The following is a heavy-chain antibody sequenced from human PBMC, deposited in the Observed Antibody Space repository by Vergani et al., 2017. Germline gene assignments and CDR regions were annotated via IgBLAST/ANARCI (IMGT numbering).Heavy chain of an antibody. CDR1: GASINNDFYN. J-gene: IGHJ3*01. Sequence: QVQLQESGPGLVKPSQTLSLTCTVSGASINNDFYNWHWIRQPAGKGLEWIGRIYVGGITDYNSSLQSRVSMSVDTSKNQFSLTLTSVTAADTAVYYCARDNKQLRPRAFDVGGQGTMVTVSS. V-gene: IGHV4-61*02. D-gene: IGHD4-23*01. CDR3: ARDNKQLRPRAFDV. CDR2: IYVGGIT.